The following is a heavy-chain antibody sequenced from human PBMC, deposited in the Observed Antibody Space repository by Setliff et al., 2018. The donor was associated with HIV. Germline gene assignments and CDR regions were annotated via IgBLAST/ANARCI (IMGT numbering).Heavy chain of an antibody. CDR3: AKKWFGESIPLLGNYGMDV. J-gene: IGHJ6*02. V-gene: IGHV3-30*02. CDR1: GFTFSNYG. Sequence: GGSLRLSCAASGFTFSNYGMHWVRQGAGKGLEWVAFIRYDGSSEYYANSVKGRFTISRDNSKNTLYLQRNSLRAEDTAVYYCAKKWFGESIPLLGNYGMDVWGQGTTVTVSS. D-gene: IGHD3-10*01. CDR2: IRYDGSSE.